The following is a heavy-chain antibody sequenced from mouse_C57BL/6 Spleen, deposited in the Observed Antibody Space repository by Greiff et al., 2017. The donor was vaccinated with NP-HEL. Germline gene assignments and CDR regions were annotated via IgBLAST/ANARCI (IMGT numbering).Heavy chain of an antibody. J-gene: IGHJ3*01. Sequence: VQLQQSGPELVKPGASVKISCKASGYTFTDYYMNWVKQSHGKSLEWIGDINPNNGGTSYNQKFKGKATLTVDKSSSTAYMELRSLTSEDSAVYYCARGYYAAWFAYWGQGTLVTVSA. CDR3: ARGYYAAWFAY. D-gene: IGHD2-3*01. CDR1: GYTFTDYY. V-gene: IGHV1-26*01. CDR2: INPNNGGT.